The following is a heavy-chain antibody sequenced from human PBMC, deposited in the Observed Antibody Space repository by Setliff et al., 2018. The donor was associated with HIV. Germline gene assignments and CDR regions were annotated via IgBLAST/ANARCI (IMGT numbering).Heavy chain of an antibody. V-gene: IGHV4-31*01. Sequence: SETLSLTCSVSGDSISSGNFFWSWIRQSPGKGLEWIGYIYFSGSATHNPSLKSPASISVDTSKNQFYLKLSSVTAADTAVYYCARGRVFCGRDSYYNFDYWGQGILVTVSS. J-gene: IGHJ4*02. CDR2: IYFSGSA. D-gene: IGHD2-21*02. CDR1: GDSISSGNFF. CDR3: ARGRVFCGRDSYYNFDY.